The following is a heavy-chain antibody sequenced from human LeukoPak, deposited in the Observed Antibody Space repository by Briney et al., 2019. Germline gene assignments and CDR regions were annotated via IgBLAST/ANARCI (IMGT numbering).Heavy chain of an antibody. J-gene: IGHJ4*02. CDR3: AKTKTTANTYYFDY. CDR1: GFTFSSYA. Sequence: GGSLRLSCAASGFTFSSYAMSWVRQAPGKGLEWVSATSGSGGDTYYADSVKGRFTISRDNSKNTLYLQMNSLRADDTAIYYCAKTKTTANTYYFDYWGQGTLVTVSS. CDR2: TSGSGGDT. D-gene: IGHD4-17*01. V-gene: IGHV3-23*01.